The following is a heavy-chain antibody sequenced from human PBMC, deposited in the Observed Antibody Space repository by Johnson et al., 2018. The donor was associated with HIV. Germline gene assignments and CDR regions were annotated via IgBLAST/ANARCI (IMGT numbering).Heavy chain of an antibody. CDR1: GFTFSSYG. CDR2: ISYDGSNK. V-gene: IGHV3-30*03. J-gene: IGHJ3*02. Sequence: QMLLVESGGGVVQPGRSLRLSCAASGFTFSSYGMHWVRQAPGKGLEWVAVISYDGSNKYYVDSVKGRFTISRDNPKNSLFLQMNSLRAEDTAVYYCVSVVRMPYTAGWKAFDMWGQGTLVSVSS. D-gene: IGHD2-2*02. CDR3: VSVVRMPYTAGWKAFDM.